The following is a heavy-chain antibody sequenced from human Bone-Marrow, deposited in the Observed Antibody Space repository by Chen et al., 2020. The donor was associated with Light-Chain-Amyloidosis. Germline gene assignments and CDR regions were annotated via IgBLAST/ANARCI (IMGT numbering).Heavy chain of an antibody. CDR3: ARRRDGYNFDY. CDR2: IYPDDSDA. Sequence: EVHLEQSGPEVKKPGESLKIYCKGSGYTFHNYWIGWVRQMPGKGLEWMGVIYPDDSDAIYSPSFEVQVTISADKSITTAYLQWRSLKASDTAMYYCARRRDGYNFDYWGQGTLVTVSS. CDR1: GYTFHNYW. D-gene: IGHD5-12*01. V-gene: IGHV5-51*01. J-gene: IGHJ4*02.